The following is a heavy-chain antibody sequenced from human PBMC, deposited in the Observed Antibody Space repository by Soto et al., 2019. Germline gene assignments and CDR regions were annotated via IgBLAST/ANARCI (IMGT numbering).Heavy chain of an antibody. V-gene: IGHV4-34*01. CDR2: INHRGST. CDR3: ARSRAYYDFWSGYYPTRSIDY. Sequence: PSETLSLTCAVYGGSFSGYYWSCIRQPPGKGLEWLGEINHRGSTSYNPSLKSRVTISVDTSKNQFSLRLSPVTAAATAVYYCARSRAYYDFWSGYYPTRSIDYWGQGTLVTVSS. J-gene: IGHJ4*02. CDR1: GGSFSGYY. D-gene: IGHD3-3*01.